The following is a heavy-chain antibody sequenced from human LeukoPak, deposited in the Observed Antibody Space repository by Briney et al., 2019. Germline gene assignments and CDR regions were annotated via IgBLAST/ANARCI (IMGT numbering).Heavy chain of an antibody. CDR2: INPNSGDT. V-gene: IGHV1-2*06. CDR1: GYTLTVYY. Sequence: ASVKVSCKASGYTLTVYYIHWVRQAPGQGLEWMGRINPNSGDTNFAQKFQGRVTVTRDTSISTAYMDLSGLRPDDTAVYYCAREGSGYTYGRGSYFDYWGHGILVTVSS. D-gene: IGHD5-18*01. CDR3: AREGSGYTYGRGSYFDY. J-gene: IGHJ4*01.